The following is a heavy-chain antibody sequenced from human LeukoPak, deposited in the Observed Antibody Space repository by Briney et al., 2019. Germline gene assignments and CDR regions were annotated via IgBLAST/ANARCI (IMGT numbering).Heavy chain of an antibody. J-gene: IGHJ3*02. CDR1: GFTFSSYA. CDR3: AMRYCSSTSCFQDAFDI. V-gene: IGHV3-30-3*01. CDR2: ISYDGSNK. Sequence: GRSLRLSCAASGFTFSSYAMHWVRQAPGKGLEWVAVISYDGSNKYYADSVKGRFTISRDNSKNTLYLQMNSLRAEDTAVYYCAMRYCSSTSCFQDAFDIWGQGTMVTVS. D-gene: IGHD2-2*01.